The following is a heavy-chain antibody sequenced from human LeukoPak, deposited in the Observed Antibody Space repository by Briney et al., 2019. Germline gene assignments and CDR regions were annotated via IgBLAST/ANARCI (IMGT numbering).Heavy chain of an antibody. CDR2: ISSRGGAI. CDR1: GFIFSSYE. J-gene: IGHJ2*01. D-gene: IGHD5-12*01. Sequence: PGGSLRLSCAASGFIFSSYEMNWVRQAPGKGLEWVSYISSRGGAIYYADSLKGRFTISRDNAKNSLHLQMNSLRAEDTAVYYCAKLTEVAPTRPQGFDLWGRGTLVTVSS. CDR3: AKLTEVAPTRPQGFDL. V-gene: IGHV3-48*03.